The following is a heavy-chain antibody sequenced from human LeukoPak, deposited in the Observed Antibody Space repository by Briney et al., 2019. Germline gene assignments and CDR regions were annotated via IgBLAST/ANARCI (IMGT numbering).Heavy chain of an antibody. D-gene: IGHD3-3*01. CDR3: ARGFRDFWSGYLYYFDY. J-gene: IGHJ4*02. Sequence: GASVKVSCKASGYTFTSYDINWVRQATGQGLEWMGWMNPNSGNTGSAQKFQGRVTITRNTSISTAYMELSSLRSEDTAVYYCARGFRDFWSGYLYYFDYWGQGTLVTVSS. CDR1: GYTFTSYD. V-gene: IGHV1-8*02. CDR2: MNPNSGNT.